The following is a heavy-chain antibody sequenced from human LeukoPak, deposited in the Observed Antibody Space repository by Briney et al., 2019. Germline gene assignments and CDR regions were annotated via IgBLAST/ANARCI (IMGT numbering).Heavy chain of an antibody. V-gene: IGHV4-59*01. J-gene: IGHJ6*02. CDR1: GGSFSGYY. Sequence: SETLSLTCAVYGGSFSGYYWSWIRQPPGKGLECIGYIYYSGSTNYNPSLKSRVTISVDTSKNQFSLKLSSVTAADTAVYYCAKSYGDYPPYYYGMDVWGQGTTVTVSS. CDR2: IYYSGST. CDR3: AKSYGDYPPYYYGMDV. D-gene: IGHD4-17*01.